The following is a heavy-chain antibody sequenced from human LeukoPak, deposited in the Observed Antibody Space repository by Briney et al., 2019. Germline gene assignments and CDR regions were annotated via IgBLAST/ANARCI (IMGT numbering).Heavy chain of an antibody. J-gene: IGHJ4*02. CDR2: IYYSGST. CDR1: GGSLSSYY. D-gene: IGHD6-6*01. Sequence: SETLSLTCTVSGGSLSSYYWSWIRQPPGKGLEWIGYIYYSGSTNYNPSLKSRVTISVDTSKNQFSLKLSSVTAADTAVYYCARQGIAARPWLDYFDYWGQGTLVTVSS. CDR3: ARQGIAARPWLDYFDY. V-gene: IGHV4-59*08.